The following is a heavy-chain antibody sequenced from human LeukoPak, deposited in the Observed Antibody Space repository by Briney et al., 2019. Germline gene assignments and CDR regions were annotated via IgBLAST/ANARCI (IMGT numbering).Heavy chain of an antibody. CDR1: GGSISSYY. D-gene: IGHD3-3*01. J-gene: IGHJ3*02. V-gene: IGHV4-4*07. Sequence: SETLSLTCTVSGGSISSYYWSWIRQPAGKGLEWIGRIYTSGSTNYNPSLKSRVTMSVDTSKNQFSLKLSSVTAADTAVYYCARDEWKRFLEWSSGAFDIWGQGTMVTVSS. CDR3: ARDEWKRFLEWSSGAFDI. CDR2: IYTSGST.